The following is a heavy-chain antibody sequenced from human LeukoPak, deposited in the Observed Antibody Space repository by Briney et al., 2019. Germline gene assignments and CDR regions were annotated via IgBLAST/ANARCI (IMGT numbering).Heavy chain of an antibody. D-gene: IGHD3-22*01. CDR3: ARELISYGMYYYDSSGLNY. J-gene: IGHJ4*02. Sequence: SETLSLTCTVSGGSISSGDYYWSWIRQPPGKCLEWLGYIYYSGSTYYNPSLKSRVTISVDTSKNQFSLKLSPVTAADTAVYYCARELISYGMYYYDSSGLNYWGQGTLVTVSS. V-gene: IGHV4-30-4*08. CDR2: IYYSGST. CDR1: GGSISSGDYY.